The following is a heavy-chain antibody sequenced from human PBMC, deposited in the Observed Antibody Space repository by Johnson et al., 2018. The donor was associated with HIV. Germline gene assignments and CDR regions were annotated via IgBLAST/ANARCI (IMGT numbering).Heavy chain of an antibody. Sequence: QMLLVESGGGVVQPGRSLRLSCAASGFTFSSYGMHWVRQAPGKGLEWVAAISYDGSNKYYADSVKGRFTISRDNSKTTLYLQMNSLRAGDTAVYFCARGKDMAGTGAFDIWGQGTMVTVSS. D-gene: IGHD6-19*01. CDR3: ARGKDMAGTGAFDI. V-gene: IGHV3-30*19. CDR1: GFTFSSYG. J-gene: IGHJ3*02. CDR2: ISYDGSNK.